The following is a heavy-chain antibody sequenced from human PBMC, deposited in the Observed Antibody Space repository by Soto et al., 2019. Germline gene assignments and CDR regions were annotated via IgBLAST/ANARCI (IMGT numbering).Heavy chain of an antibody. D-gene: IGHD4-17*01. J-gene: IGHJ4*02. CDR3: TRALDYGDWKIDY. V-gene: IGHV3-73*01. CDR2: IRSKANSYAT. Sequence: EVQLVESGGGLVQPGGSLKLSCAASGFTFSGSAMHWVRQASGKGLEWVGRIRSKANSYATAYAASVKGRLTISRDDSKNTAYLQMNSLKTEDTAVYYCTRALDYGDWKIDYWGQGTLVTVSS. CDR1: GFTFSGSA.